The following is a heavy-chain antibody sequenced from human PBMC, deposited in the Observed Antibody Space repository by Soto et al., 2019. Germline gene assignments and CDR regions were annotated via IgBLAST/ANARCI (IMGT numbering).Heavy chain of an antibody. D-gene: IGHD3-10*01. CDR3: AREGSGSGSYLHYYYGMDV. CDR2: INPNSGGT. CDR1: GYTFTGYY. Sequence: ASVKVSFKASGYTFTGYYMHWVRQAPGQGLEWMGWINPNSGGTNYAQKFQGWVTMTRDTSISTAYMELSRLRSDDTAVYYCAREGSGSGSYLHYYYGMDVWGQGTTVTVSS. V-gene: IGHV1-2*04. J-gene: IGHJ6*02.